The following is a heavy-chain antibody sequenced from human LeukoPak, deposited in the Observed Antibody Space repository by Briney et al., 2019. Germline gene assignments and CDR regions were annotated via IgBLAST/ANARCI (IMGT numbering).Heavy chain of an antibody. CDR3: AKAPTVGPTGGYYGMDV. J-gene: IGHJ6*02. CDR2: ISGSGGST. Sequence: GGSLRLSCAASGFTFSSYAMSWVRQAPGKGLEWVSAISGSGGSTYYADSVKGRFIISRDNSKNTLYLQMNSLRAEDTAVYYCAKAPTVGPTGGYYGMDVWGQGTTVTVSS. D-gene: IGHD4-23*01. CDR1: GFTFSSYA. V-gene: IGHV3-23*01.